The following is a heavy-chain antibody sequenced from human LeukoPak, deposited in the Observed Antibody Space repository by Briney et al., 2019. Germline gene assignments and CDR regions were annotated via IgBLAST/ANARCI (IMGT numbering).Heavy chain of an antibody. V-gene: IGHV3-53*01. D-gene: IGHD3-3*01. CDR3: ARGPPYYDFWSRYHDAFDI. CDR1: GFTVSSNY. Sequence: QPGGSLRLSCAASGFTVSSNYMSWVRQAPGKGLEWVSVIYSGGSTYYADSVKGRFTISKDNSKNTLYIQMNSLRAEDTAVYYCARGPPYYDFWSRYHDAFDIWGHGTMVTVSS. CDR2: IYSGGST. J-gene: IGHJ3*02.